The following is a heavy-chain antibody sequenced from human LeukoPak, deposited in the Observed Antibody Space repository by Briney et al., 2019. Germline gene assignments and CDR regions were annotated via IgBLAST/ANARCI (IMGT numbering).Heavy chain of an antibody. CDR2: ISAYNGNT. CDR3: ARDLYCSGGSCHTTGLDY. Sequence: ASVKVSCKTSGYTFTTYGISWLRQAPGQGLEWMGWISAYNGNTNYAQKLQGRVTMTTDTSTSTAYMELRSLRSDDTAVYYCARDLYCSGGSCHTTGLDYWGQGTLVTVSS. D-gene: IGHD2-15*01. J-gene: IGHJ4*02. V-gene: IGHV1-18*01. CDR1: GYTFTTYG.